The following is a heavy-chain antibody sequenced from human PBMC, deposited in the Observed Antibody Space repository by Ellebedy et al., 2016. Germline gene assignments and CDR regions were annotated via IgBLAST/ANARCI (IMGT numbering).Heavy chain of an antibody. CDR2: VCYSWST. CDR3: VRQPPSSGWYGDYFDY. J-gene: IGHJ4*02. Sequence: SETLSLTCTVSGGAISSRSYCWGWIRQPPGKGLEWIGSVCYSWSTYYNPSLKSRVTISVDTSKNQFSLKLSSVTATDTAVFYSVRQPPSSGWYGDYFDYWGQGALVTVSS. CDR1: GGAISSRSYC. V-gene: IGHV4-39*01. D-gene: IGHD6-19*01.